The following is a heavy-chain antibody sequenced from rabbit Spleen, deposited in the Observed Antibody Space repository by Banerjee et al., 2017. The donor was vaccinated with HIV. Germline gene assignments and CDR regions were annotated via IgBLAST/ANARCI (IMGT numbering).Heavy chain of an antibody. J-gene: IGHJ4*01. CDR1: GFSFSGSYW. CDR2: IGIAGGSP. V-gene: IGHV1S45*01. CDR3: ARDGDDDMGDFDL. D-gene: IGHD2-1*01. Sequence: QEQLEESGGGLVKPGASLTLTCKASGFSFSGSYWICWVRQAPGKGLEWIACIGIAGGSPGYASWAKGRFTISKTSSTTVTLQMTSLTGADTATYFCARDGDDDMGDFDLWGQGTLVTVS.